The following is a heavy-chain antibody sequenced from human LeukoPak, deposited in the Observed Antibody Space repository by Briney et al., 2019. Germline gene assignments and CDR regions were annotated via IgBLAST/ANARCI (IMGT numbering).Heavy chain of an antibody. CDR2: ISGSGGST. CDR3: AKDQMDTAMANDAFDI. Sequence: PGGSLRLSCAASGFTFSSYAMSWVRQAPGKGLEWVSAISGSGGSTYYADSVKGRFTISRDNSKNTLYLQMSSLRAEDTAVYYCAKDQMDTAMANDAFDIWGQGTMVTVSS. CDR1: GFTFSSYA. J-gene: IGHJ3*02. D-gene: IGHD5-18*01. V-gene: IGHV3-23*01.